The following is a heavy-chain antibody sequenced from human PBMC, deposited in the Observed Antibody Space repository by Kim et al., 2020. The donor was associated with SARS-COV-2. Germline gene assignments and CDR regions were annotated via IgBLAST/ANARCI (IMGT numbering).Heavy chain of an antibody. V-gene: IGHV3-30*09. D-gene: IGHD1-26*01. CDR3: VRDNHYYHRHLDY. J-gene: IGHJ4*02. Sequence: GGSLRLSCTASGFTFSNYVLHWVRQAPGKGLEWVALISKDGSGTSHADSIQGRFAVSRDNSRKTLYLQMNSLRPEDTAVYYCVRDNHYYHRHLDYWGQGTLVTVSS. CDR1: GFTFSNYV. CDR2: ISKDGSGT.